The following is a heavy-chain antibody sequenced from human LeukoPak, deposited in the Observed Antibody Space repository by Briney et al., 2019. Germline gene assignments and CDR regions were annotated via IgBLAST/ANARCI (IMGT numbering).Heavy chain of an antibody. CDR3: ARGLGGSYLKGAFDI. J-gene: IGHJ3*02. V-gene: IGHV3-30-3*01. D-gene: IGHD1-26*01. CDR1: GFTFSSYA. CDR2: ISYDGSNK. Sequence: GRSLRLSCAASGFTFSSYAIDWVRQAPGKGLGWVAVISYDGSNKYYADSVKSRFTISGDTSKNTLYLQMSSLSAEDTAVYYCARGLGGSYLKGAFDIWGQGTMVTVSS.